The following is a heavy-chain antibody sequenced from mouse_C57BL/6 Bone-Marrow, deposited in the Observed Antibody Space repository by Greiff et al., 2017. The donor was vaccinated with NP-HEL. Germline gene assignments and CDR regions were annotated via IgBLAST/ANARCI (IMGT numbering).Heavy chain of an antibody. Sequence: VQLQQSVAELVRPGASVKLSCTASGFNIKNTYMHWVKQRPDQGLEWIGRIDPANGNTKYAPKFQGKATITADTSSNTAYLQLSSLTSEDTAIYYCASIYYYGSSCTEDWGQGTTLTVAS. CDR3: ASIYYYGSSCTED. J-gene: IGHJ2*01. V-gene: IGHV14-3*01. D-gene: IGHD1-1*01. CDR2: IDPANGNT. CDR1: GFNIKNTY.